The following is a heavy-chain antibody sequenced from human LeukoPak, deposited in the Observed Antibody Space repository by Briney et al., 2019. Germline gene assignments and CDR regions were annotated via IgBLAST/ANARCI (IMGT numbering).Heavy chain of an antibody. CDR2: IYYSGST. CDR1: GGALSSYY. V-gene: IGHV4-59*08. D-gene: IGHD6-19*01. Sequence: SETLSLTCTVSGGALSSYYWSWIRQPPGKGLEWIGYIYYSGSTNYNPSLKSRVTTSVDTSKNQFSLKLSSVTAADTAVYYCARHGIAVAGYDYWGQGTLVTVSS. J-gene: IGHJ4*02. CDR3: ARHGIAVAGYDY.